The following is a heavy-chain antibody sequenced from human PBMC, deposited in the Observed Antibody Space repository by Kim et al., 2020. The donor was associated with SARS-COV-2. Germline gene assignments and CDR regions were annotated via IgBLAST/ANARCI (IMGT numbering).Heavy chain of an antibody. J-gene: IGHJ6*02. Sequence: GGSLRLSCAASGFTFSSYWMSWVRQAPRKGLEWVANIKQDGSEKYYVDSVKGRFTISRDNAKNSLYLQMNSLRAEDTAVYYCARPITIFTPYGMDVWGQGTTVTVSS. CDR3: ARPITIFTPYGMDV. CDR2: IKQDGSEK. D-gene: IGHD3-3*01. CDR1: GFTFSSYW. V-gene: IGHV3-7*03.